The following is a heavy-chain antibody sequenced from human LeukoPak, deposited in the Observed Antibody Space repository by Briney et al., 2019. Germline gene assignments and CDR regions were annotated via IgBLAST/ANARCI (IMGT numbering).Heavy chain of an antibody. CDR1: GGAISSSSYY. V-gene: IGHV4-39*01. J-gene: IGHJ6*02. D-gene: IGHD4/OR15-4a*01. CDR3: GRHRTMYYGMDV. Sequence: PSETLSLTCTVSGGAISSSSYYWGWIRQPPGKGLEWIGSIFYSGSTYYNPSLKSRVTISVDTSKNQFSLKLSSVTAADTAVYYCGRHRTMYYGMDVWGQGTTVTVSS. CDR2: IFYSGST.